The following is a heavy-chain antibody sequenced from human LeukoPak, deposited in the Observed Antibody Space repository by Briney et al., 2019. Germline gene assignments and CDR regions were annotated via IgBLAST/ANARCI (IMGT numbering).Heavy chain of an antibody. CDR3: ARVTAPAYYYYYGMGV. D-gene: IGHD4-23*01. CDR1: GFTFSSYW. Sequence: GGSLRLSCAASGFTFSSYWMSWVRQAPGKGLEWVANIKQDGSEKYYVDSVKGRLTISRDNAKNSLYLQMNSLRAEDTAVYYCARVTAPAYYYYYGMGVWGQGTTVTVSS. J-gene: IGHJ6*02. V-gene: IGHV3-7*03. CDR2: IKQDGSEK.